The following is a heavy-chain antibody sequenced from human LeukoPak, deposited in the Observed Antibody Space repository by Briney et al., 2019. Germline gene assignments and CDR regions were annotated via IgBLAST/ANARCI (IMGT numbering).Heavy chain of an antibody. D-gene: IGHD6-13*01. V-gene: IGHV3-9*01. J-gene: IGHJ3*02. CDR3: AKWGPKLSSSWDGAAIDI. Sequence: GGSLRLSCAASGFTFGDYAMNWVRQAPGKGLEWVSSISWNSGAIQYADSVKGRFTISRDNAKNSLYLQMNSLRAEDTALYYCAKWGPKLSSSWDGAAIDIWGQGTMVTVSS. CDR1: GFTFGDYA. CDR2: ISWNSGAI.